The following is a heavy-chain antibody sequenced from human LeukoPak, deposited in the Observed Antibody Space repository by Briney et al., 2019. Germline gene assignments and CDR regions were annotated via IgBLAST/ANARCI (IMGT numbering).Heavy chain of an antibody. CDR1: GFTFSSNA. J-gene: IGHJ4*02. CDR3: AKDGGSGWAFDY. V-gene: IGHV3-23*01. CDR2: ISDSGGST. Sequence: GGSLRLSCAASGFTFSSNAMSWVRQAPGKGLEWVSAISDSGGSTYYADSVKGRFTISRDNSKNTLYLQMNSLRAEDTAVYYCAKDGGSGWAFDYWGQGTLVTVSS. D-gene: IGHD3-16*01.